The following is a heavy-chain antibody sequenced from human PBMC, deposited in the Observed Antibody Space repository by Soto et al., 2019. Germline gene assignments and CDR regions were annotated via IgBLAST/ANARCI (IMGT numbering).Heavy chain of an antibody. CDR2: IHHSGST. CDR1: GGSITSHY. CDR3: ARQGFGQLHGLVDV. Sequence: PSETLSLTCSVSGGSITSHYCSWFRQPPGKGLEWIGYIHHSGSTSYNPSLKSRVTMSVDTSKNQFSLKVNSVTAADTALYYCARQGFGQLHGLVDVWGPGTTVTVSS. D-gene: IGHD3-10*01. V-gene: IGHV4-59*08. J-gene: IGHJ6*02.